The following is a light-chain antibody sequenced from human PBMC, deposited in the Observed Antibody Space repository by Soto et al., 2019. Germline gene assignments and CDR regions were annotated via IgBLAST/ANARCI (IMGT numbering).Light chain of an antibody. CDR2: EVS. CDR1: SSDVGGYNY. CDR3: TSFTTISPWV. J-gene: IGLJ3*02. Sequence: QSALTQPASVSGSPGQSSTISCTGTSSDVGGYNYVSWFQQHPGKAPKLKIYEVSNRPSGVSNRFPGSKSGNTASLPISELQAEDEADYYCTSFTTISPWVFGDGAQLTV. V-gene: IGLV2-14*01.